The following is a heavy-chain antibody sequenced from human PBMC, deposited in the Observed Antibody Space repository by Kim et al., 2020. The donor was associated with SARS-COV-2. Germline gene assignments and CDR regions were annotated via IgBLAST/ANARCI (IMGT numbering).Heavy chain of an antibody. CDR1: GGSISSYY. CDR3: VRRRAVFSDAGSYYYDLDV. D-gene: IGHD3-10*02. Sequence: SETLSLTCTIFGGSISSYYWSWIRQPPGKGLEWIGYISHSGSTNYNPSLKSRLTMSVDASKNQFSLKLSSVTAADTAVYYCVRRRAVFSDAGSYYYDLDV. CDR2: ISHSGST. V-gene: IGHV4-59*08. J-gene: IGHJ6*03.